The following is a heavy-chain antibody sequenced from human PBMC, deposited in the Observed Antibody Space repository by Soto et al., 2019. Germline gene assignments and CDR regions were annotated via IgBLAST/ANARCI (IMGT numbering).Heavy chain of an antibody. V-gene: IGHV3-23*01. CDR3: ARGLEAGYYFAY. CDR1: GFNFSSDA. Sequence: EGQLRESGGRLIQPGGSLRLSCAASGFNFSSDAMSGIRQAPGKGPEWVAGITTSGDRSGYADSVKGRFTVSRDNSQNTMYLQLNSLRGDDTAIYYCARGLEAGYYFAYWGQGTLVTVSS. D-gene: IGHD3-22*01. CDR2: ITTSGDRS. J-gene: IGHJ4*02.